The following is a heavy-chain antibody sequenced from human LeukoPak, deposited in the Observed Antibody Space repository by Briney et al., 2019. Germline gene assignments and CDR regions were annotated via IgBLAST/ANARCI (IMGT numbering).Heavy chain of an antibody. CDR3: ASSGYSSSWYYFDY. J-gene: IGHJ4*02. Sequence: SVKASCKASGGTFSSYAISWVRQAPGQGLEWMGGIIPIFGTANYAQKFQGRDTITADESTSTAYMELSSLRSEDTAVYYCASSGYSSSWYYFDYWGQGTLVTVSS. CDR1: GGTFSSYA. CDR2: IIPIFGTA. D-gene: IGHD6-13*01. V-gene: IGHV1-69*13.